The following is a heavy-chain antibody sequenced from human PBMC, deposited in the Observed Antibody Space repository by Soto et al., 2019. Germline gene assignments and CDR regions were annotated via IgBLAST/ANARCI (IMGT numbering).Heavy chain of an antibody. CDR3: ACGKRFLEWLLDFDY. CDR2: ISSSGSTI. CDR1: GFTFSDYY. Sequence: QVQLVESGGGLVKPGGSLRLSCAASGFTFSDYYMSWIRQAPGKGLEWVSYISSSGSTIYYADSVKGRFTISRDNAXXSLYLQMNSLRAEDTAVYYCACGKRFLEWLLDFDYWGQGTLVTVSS. D-gene: IGHD3-3*01. V-gene: IGHV3-11*01. J-gene: IGHJ4*02.